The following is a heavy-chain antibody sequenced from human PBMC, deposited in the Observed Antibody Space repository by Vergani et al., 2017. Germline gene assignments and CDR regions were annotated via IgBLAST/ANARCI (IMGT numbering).Heavy chain of an antibody. CDR3: AKRKGKVGATSPEPFDY. D-gene: IGHD1-26*01. Sequence: EVQLVESGGGLVQPGRSLRLSCAASGFTFDDYAMHWVRQAPGKGLEWVSGISWNSGSIGYADSVKGRFTISRDNAKNSLYLQMNSLRAEDTAVYDCAKRKGKVGATSPEPFDYWGQGTLVTVSS. J-gene: IGHJ4*02. V-gene: IGHV3-9*01. CDR1: GFTFDDYA. CDR2: ISWNSGSI.